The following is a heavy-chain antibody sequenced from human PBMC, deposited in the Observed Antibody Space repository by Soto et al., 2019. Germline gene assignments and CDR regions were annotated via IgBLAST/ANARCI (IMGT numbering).Heavy chain of an antibody. J-gene: IGHJ6*02. CDR3: ARDLAYYDFWSGYQTYYYYGMDV. CDR2: IIPIFGTA. Sequence: SVKVSCKASGGTFSSYAISWVLQAPGQGLEWMGGIIPIFGTANYAQKFQGRVTITADESTSTAYMELSSLRSEDTAVYYCARDLAYYDFWSGYQTYYYYGMDVWGQGTTVTVSS. CDR1: GGTFSSYA. D-gene: IGHD3-3*01. V-gene: IGHV1-69*13.